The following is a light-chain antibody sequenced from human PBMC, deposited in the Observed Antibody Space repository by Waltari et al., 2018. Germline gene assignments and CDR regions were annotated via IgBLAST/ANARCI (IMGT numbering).Light chain of an antibody. J-gene: IGKJ4*01. V-gene: IGKV1-5*03. CDR2: KAS. CDR1: ENIGKW. Sequence: IQMTQSPATLSASVGDRVTITFRARENIGKWVAWDQHKPGKAPKFRIYKASSFQSGVPSRVSGSGSGTEFTLTISSLQPEDFATYYCQQYSTFPLTFGGGTRVE. CDR3: QQYSTFPLT.